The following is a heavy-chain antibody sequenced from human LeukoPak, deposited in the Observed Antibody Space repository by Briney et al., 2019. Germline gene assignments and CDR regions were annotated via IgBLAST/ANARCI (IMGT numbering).Heavy chain of an antibody. V-gene: IGHV4-4*07. CDR1: GGSITSYY. D-gene: IGHD3-3*01. Sequence: SETLSLTCIVSGGSITSYYWSWIRQPAGKGLEWIGRMYISGSTNYNPSLKSRVTMSLDTSKNQFSLKLSAVTAADTAMYYCARERQYDFWSGNAFDFWGQGTMVTVSS. CDR3: ARERQYDFWSGNAFDF. J-gene: IGHJ3*01. CDR2: MYISGST.